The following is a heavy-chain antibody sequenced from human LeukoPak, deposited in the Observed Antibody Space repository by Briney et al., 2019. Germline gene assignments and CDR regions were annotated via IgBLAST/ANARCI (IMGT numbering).Heavy chain of an antibody. V-gene: IGHV4-59*01. CDR2: IYYDGST. J-gene: IGHJ4*02. Sequence: SETLSLTCTVSGGSISTYYWSWIRQPPGKGLEGIGYIYYDGSTIYNPSLKSRVTISVDTSKNQFSLKLSSVTAADTAVYYCARCSSGGSCYVVEWGQGALVTVAS. CDR3: ARCSSGGSCYVVE. D-gene: IGHD2-15*01. CDR1: GGSISTYY.